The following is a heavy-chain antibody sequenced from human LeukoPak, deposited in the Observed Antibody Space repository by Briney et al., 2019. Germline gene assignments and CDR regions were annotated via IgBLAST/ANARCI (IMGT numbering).Heavy chain of an antibody. V-gene: IGHV3-30*04. D-gene: IGHD1-26*01. J-gene: IGHJ4*02. Sequence: GGSLRLSCAASGFTFSSYAMHWVRQAPGKGLEWVAVISYDGNDKYYTGSVKGRFTMSRDNSKKTVYLQMNSLRAEDTAVYYCARGEWEPGRGYFDYWGQGTLVTVSS. CDR3: ARGEWEPGRGYFDY. CDR2: ISYDGNDK. CDR1: GFTFSSYA.